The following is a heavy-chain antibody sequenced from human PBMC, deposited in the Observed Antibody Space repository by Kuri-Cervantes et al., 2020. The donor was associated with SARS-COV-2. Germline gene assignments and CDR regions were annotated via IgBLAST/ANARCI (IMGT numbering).Heavy chain of an antibody. D-gene: IGHD3-10*01. J-gene: IGHJ5*02. Sequence: SLKISCAASGFTFDDYAMHWVRQAPGKGLEWVPGISWYSGSIGYADSVKGRFTISRDNAKNSLYLQMNSLRAEDTALYYCAKDRMVQGVIRGTAFDPWGQGTLVTVSS. CDR3: AKDRMVQGVIRGTAFDP. CDR1: GFTFDDYA. V-gene: IGHV3-9*01. CDR2: ISWYSGSI.